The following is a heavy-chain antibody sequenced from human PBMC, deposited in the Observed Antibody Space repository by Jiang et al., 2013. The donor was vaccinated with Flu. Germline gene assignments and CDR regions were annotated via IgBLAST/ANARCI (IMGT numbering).Heavy chain of an antibody. CDR1: GDSVSSNSAA. J-gene: IGHJ4*02. Sequence: SQTLSLTCAISGDSVSSNSAAWNWIRQSPSRGLEWLGRTYYRSKWYNDYAVSVESRITINPDTSKNQFSLQLNSVTPEDTAVYYCARASHCSGGSCYPFDYWGQGTLVTVSS. CDR2: TYYRSKWYN. D-gene: IGHD2-15*01. V-gene: IGHV6-1*01. CDR3: ARASHCSGGSCYPFDY.